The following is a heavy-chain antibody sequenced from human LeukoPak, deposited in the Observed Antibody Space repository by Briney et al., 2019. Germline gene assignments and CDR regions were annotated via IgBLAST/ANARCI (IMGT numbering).Heavy chain of an antibody. Sequence: ASGKVSCKASGYTFTSYGISWVRQAPGQGLEWMGWISAYNGNTNYAQKLQGRVTMTTDTSTSTAYMELRSLRSDDTAVYYCARVVYGSGSNLNWFDPWGQGTLVTVSS. J-gene: IGHJ5*02. D-gene: IGHD3-10*01. CDR3: ARVVYGSGSNLNWFDP. V-gene: IGHV1-18*01. CDR1: GYTFTSYG. CDR2: ISAYNGNT.